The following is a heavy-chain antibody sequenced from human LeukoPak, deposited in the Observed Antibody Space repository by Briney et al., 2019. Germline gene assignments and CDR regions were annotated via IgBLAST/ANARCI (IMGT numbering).Heavy chain of an antibody. Sequence: GGSLRLSCAASGFTFSGFAMSWVRQAPGKWLEWVSAISGGGGATYYADSVKGRFTISRDNSKNTVYLQMNSLSAEDTALYYCAKSMGSIDFDYWGQGSLVTVSS. CDR2: ISGGGGAT. D-gene: IGHD2/OR15-2a*01. J-gene: IGHJ4*02. CDR1: GFTFSGFA. V-gene: IGHV3-23*01. CDR3: AKSMGSIDFDY.